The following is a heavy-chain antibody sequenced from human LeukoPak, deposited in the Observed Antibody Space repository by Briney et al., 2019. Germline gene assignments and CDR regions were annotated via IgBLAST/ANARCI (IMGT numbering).Heavy chain of an antibody. D-gene: IGHD3-9*01. CDR3: AKPMTGAYYYYMDV. J-gene: IGHJ6*03. CDR2: ISGSGGST. V-gene: IGHV3-23*01. CDR1: GFTFSNYA. Sequence: GGSLRLSCAASGFTFSNYAMSWVRQAPGKGLEWVSAISGSGGSTYYADSVKGRFTISRGNSKNTLYLQMNSLRAEDTALYYCAKPMTGAYYYYMDVWGQGTLVTVAS.